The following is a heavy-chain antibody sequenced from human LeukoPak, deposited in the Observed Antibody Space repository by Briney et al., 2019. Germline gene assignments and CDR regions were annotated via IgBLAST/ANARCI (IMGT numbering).Heavy chain of an antibody. CDR3: ARGLEGGYSYDRINWFDP. CDR2: IYYSGST. Sequence: SETLSLTCTVSGGSISSSSYYWGWIRQPPGKGLEWIGSIYYSGSTYYNPSLKSRVTISVDTSKNQFSLKLSSVTAADTAVYYCARGLEGGYSYDRINWFDPWGQGTLVTVSS. J-gene: IGHJ5*02. CDR1: GGSISSSSYY. D-gene: IGHD5-18*01. V-gene: IGHV4-39*07.